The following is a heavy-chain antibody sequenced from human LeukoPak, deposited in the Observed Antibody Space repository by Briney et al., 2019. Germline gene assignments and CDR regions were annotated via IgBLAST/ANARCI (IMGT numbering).Heavy chain of an antibody. CDR2: ISVYNGNT. J-gene: IGHJ6*02. CDR3: ASGAVVPAANYYYYGMDV. V-gene: IGHV1-18*01. D-gene: IGHD2-2*01. Sequence: ASVKVSCKASGYIFTNYGISWVRQAPGQGLEWMGWISVYNGNTNYAQKLQGRVTMTTDTSTSTAYMELRSLRSDDAAVYYCASGAVVPAANYYYYGMDVWGQGTTVTVSS. CDR1: GYIFTNYG.